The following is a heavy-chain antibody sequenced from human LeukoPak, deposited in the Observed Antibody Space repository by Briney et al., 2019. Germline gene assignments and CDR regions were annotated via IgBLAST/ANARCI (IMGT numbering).Heavy chain of an antibody. J-gene: IGHJ4*02. V-gene: IGHV4-59*01. CDR1: GGSISSYY. D-gene: IGHD6-19*01. Sequence: SETLSLTCTVSGGSISSYYWSWIRQPPGKGLEWIGYIYYSGSTNYNASLKSRVTISVDTSKNQFSLKLNSVTAADTAVYYCARSRSYSSGWYSDYWGQGTLVTVSS. CDR2: IYYSGST. CDR3: ARSRSYSSGWYSDY.